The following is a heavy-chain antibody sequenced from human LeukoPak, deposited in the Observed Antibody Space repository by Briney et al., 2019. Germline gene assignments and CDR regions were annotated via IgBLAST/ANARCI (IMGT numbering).Heavy chain of an antibody. J-gene: IGHJ4*02. V-gene: IGHV3-9*01. CDR2: IYTTNGST. CDR3: ATGGYDILAGRFDY. CDR1: GYTFADYA. D-gene: IGHD3-9*01. Sequence: TLTLSCIVSGYTFADYARHWIRQAPGKGLEWISGIYTTNGSTSYRPSVKSRFTISRDNAKNSLYLQMNSLRAEDTALYYCATGGYDILAGRFDYWGQGTLVTVSS.